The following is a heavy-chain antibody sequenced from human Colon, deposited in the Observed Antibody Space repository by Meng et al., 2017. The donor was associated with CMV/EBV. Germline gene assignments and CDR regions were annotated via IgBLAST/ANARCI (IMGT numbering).Heavy chain of an antibody. CDR2: ISAYTGDT. Sequence: RLVQSGAEVKKPGDSVNVSCKASGYTFTNYGISWVRQAPGQGLEWMGWISAYTGDTYYAQKFQGRVTMTTDTSTSTAYMELRSLRSDDTAVYYCVRESQSGSYIYLQHWGQGTLVTVSS. CDR1: GYTFTNYG. J-gene: IGHJ1*01. CDR3: VRESQSGSYIYLQH. D-gene: IGHD1-26*01. V-gene: IGHV1-18*01.